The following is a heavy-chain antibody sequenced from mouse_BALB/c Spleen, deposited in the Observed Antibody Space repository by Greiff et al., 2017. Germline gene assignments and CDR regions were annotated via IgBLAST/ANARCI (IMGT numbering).Heavy chain of an antibody. CDR3: TALRLAMDY. CDR1: GYTFTSYW. Sequence: VQLQQSGAELVKPGASVKMSCKASGYTFTSYWMHWVKQRPGQGLEWIGVIDPSDSYTSYNQKFKGKATLTVDTSSSTAYMQLSSLTSEDSAVYYCTALRLAMDYWGQGTSVTVSS. J-gene: IGHJ4*01. CDR2: IDPSDSYT. V-gene: IGHV1S127*01. D-gene: IGHD2-4*01.